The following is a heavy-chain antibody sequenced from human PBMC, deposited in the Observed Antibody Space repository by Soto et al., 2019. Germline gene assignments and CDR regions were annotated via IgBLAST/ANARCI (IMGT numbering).Heavy chain of an antibody. J-gene: IGHJ4*02. Sequence: GGSLRLSCAASGFTFSSYNMNWVRQAPGKGLEWVSSISGSGDFTYYADSVKGRFTISRDNPKNTIYLQMNSLRAEDTAVYYCAKGFYGSGSYYNERAFDSWGQGTLVTVSS. CDR1: GFTFSSYN. CDR3: AKGFYGSGSYYNERAFDS. D-gene: IGHD3-10*01. V-gene: IGHV3-23*01. CDR2: ISGSGDFT.